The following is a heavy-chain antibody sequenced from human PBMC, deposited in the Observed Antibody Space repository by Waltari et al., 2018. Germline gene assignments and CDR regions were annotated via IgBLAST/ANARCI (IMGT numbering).Heavy chain of an antibody. CDR2: IIPIFGTA. V-gene: IGHV1-69*05. Sequence: QVQLVQSGAEVKKPGSSVKVSCKASGGTFSSYAISWVRQAPGQGLEWMGGIIPIFGTANYAQKFQGRVTITTDESTSTAYMELSSLRSEDTAVYYCASGYYYDSSGYAPSGRTNVGSKAYYFDYWGQGTLVTVSS. D-gene: IGHD3-22*01. CDR1: GGTFSSYA. J-gene: IGHJ4*02. CDR3: ASGYYYDSSGYAPSGRTNVGSKAYYFDY.